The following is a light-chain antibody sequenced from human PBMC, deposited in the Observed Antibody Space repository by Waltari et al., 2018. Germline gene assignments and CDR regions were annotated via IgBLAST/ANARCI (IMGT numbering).Light chain of an antibody. CDR1: TSDVGAYSS. CDR2: DVN. V-gene: IGLV2-14*03. Sequence: QSALTQPASVSGSPGQSITISCTGTTSDVGAYSSVSWYQQHPGKAPKLMIYDVNSRPSGVADRFSGSKSGNTASLTISGLQAQDEADYYCGSHTSSNTLIFGGGTKLTVL. CDR3: GSHTSSNTLI. J-gene: IGLJ2*01.